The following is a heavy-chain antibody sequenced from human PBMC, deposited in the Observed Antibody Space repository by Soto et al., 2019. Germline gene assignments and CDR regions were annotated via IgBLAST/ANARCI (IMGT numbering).Heavy chain of an antibody. CDR1: GGSISSYY. CDR3: ARQPRGPGYGERGLYFDY. CDR2: VYYSGST. J-gene: IGHJ4*02. V-gene: IGHV4-39*01. Sequence: SETLSLTCTVSGGSISSYYWGWIRQPPGKGLEWIGSVYYSGSTHDNPSLQSRVTISVDTSRNQFSLNLISVTAADTAVYFCARQPRGPGYGERGLYFDYWGQGTLVTVSS. D-gene: IGHD3-16*01.